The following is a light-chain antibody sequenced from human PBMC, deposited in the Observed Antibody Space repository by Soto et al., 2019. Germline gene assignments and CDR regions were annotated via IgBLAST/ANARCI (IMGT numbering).Light chain of an antibody. V-gene: IGKV3-11*01. CDR3: QQRGGWPLT. CDR2: DAS. J-gene: IGKJ4*01. Sequence: EIELTQSPATLSLSPGERAALSCRASQGVGRFLAWYQQKPGQAPRLLIYDASNRATGIPARFSGSGSVTDFTLAIDNLEPEDFAVYYCQQRGGWPLTFGGGTKVEIK. CDR1: QGVGRF.